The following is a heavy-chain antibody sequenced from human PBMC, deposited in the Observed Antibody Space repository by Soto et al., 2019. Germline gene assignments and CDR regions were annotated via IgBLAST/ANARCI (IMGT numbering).Heavy chain of an antibody. CDR2: ISGSGGST. V-gene: IGHV3-23*01. CDR1: GFTFSSYA. CDR3: ASLTSGWYFDY. Sequence: EVQLLESGGGLVQPGGSLRLSCTASGFTFSSYAMNWVRQAPGKGLEWVSVISGSGGSTYYADSVKGRLTISRHNSKKKLYLQMNSLRAEDTAVYYCASLTSGWYFDYWGQGPLVTVSS. J-gene: IGHJ4*02. D-gene: IGHD6-19*01.